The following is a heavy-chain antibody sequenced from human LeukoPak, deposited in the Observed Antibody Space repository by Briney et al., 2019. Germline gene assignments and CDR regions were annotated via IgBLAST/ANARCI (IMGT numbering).Heavy chain of an antibody. CDR3: AKGGDIPPYYYYGMDV. CDR1: GFTFSSYA. CDR2: ISGSGGST. V-gene: IGHV3-23*01. Sequence: GGSLRLSCAVSGFTFSSYAMSWVSQAAGKGLEWVSAISGSGGSTYYADSVKGRFNISRDNSKNTLYLQMNSLRAEDTAVYYCAKGGDIPPYYYYGMDVWGQGTTVTVSS. J-gene: IGHJ6*02. D-gene: IGHD2-21*02.